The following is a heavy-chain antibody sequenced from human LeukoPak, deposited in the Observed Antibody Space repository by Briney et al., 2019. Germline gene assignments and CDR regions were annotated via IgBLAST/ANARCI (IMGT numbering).Heavy chain of an antibody. V-gene: IGHV3-48*03. J-gene: IGHJ4*02. CDR3: APWGGSYLRTLDY. CDR2: ISSSGSTI. CDR1: GFTFSSYE. D-gene: IGHD1-26*01. Sequence: PGGSLRLSCAASGFTFSSYEMNWVRQAPGKGLEWVSYISSSGSTIYYADSVKGRFTFSRDNAKNSLYLQMNSLRAEDTAVYYCAPWGGSYLRTLDYWGQGTLVTVSS.